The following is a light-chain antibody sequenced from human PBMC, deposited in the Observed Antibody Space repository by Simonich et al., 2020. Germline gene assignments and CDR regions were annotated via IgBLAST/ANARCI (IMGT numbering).Light chain of an antibody. V-gene: IGLV4-69*01. Sequence: QLVLTQSPSASASLGASVKLTCTLSSGHSSYAIAWHPQQPAKGPRYLMKLNSDGSHSEGDGIPDRFSGSSSGAERYLTISSLQSEDEADYYCQTWGTGIVFGGGTKLTVL. CDR3: QTWGTGIV. CDR2: LNSDGSH. J-gene: IGLJ3*02. CDR1: SGHSSYA.